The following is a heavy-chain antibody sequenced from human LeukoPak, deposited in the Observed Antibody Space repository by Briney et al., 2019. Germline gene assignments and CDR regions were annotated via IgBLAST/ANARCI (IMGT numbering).Heavy chain of an antibody. Sequence: GGSLRLSCAASGCTFSSYWMSWVRQAPGKGLEGVANIKQDGSEKYYVDSVKGRFTISRDNAKNSLYLQMNSLRGEDTAVYYCARDRSIAVAEGYWGQGTLVTVSS. J-gene: IGHJ4*02. CDR3: ARDRSIAVAEGY. V-gene: IGHV3-7*01. D-gene: IGHD6-19*01. CDR2: IKQDGSEK. CDR1: GCTFSSYW.